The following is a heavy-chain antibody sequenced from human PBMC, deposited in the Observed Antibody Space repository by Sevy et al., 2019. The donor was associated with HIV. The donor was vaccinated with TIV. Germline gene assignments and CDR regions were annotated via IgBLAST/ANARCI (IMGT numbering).Heavy chain of an antibody. J-gene: IGHJ4*02. Sequence: GGSLRLSCAASGFTFSSYAMNWVRQAPGKGLEWVSGISGSGGSGDKTNYADSVKGRFTISKDDPKNSLYLQLNSLRAEDTAIYYCGRKYDSSGYFDYWGQGTLVTVSS. CDR3: GRKYDSSGYFDY. CDR1: GFTFSSYA. V-gene: IGHV3-23*01. D-gene: IGHD3-22*01. CDR2: ISGSGGSGDKT.